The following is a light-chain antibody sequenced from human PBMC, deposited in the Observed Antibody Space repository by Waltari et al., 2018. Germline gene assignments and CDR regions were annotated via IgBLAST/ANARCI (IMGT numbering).Light chain of an antibody. Sequence: EIVLTQSPGTLSLSPGERATLSCRASQSIGRSLVWYQQKPGQAPRLLIYDVSRRATGIPDRFNGSGYGTDFSLTISRLEPEDFAVYYCQKYERLPATFGQGTTVEIK. J-gene: IGKJ1*01. V-gene: IGKV3-20*01. CDR3: QKYERLPAT. CDR2: DVS. CDR1: QSIGRS.